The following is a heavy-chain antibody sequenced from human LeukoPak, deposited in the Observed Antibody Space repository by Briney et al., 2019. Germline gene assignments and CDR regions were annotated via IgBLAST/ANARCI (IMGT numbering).Heavy chain of an antibody. Sequence: ASVKVSCKASGGTFSSYAISWVRQAPGQGLEWMGRIIPILGIANYAQKFQGRVTITADKSTSTAYMELSGLRSEDTAVYYCARAQGDTAMALYYWGQGTLVTVSS. CDR1: GGTFSSYA. CDR2: IIPILGIA. CDR3: ARAQGDTAMALYY. D-gene: IGHD5-18*01. J-gene: IGHJ4*02. V-gene: IGHV1-69*04.